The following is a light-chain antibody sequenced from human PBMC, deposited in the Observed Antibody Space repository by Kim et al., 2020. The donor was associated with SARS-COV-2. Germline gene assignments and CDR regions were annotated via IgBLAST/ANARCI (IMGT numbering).Light chain of an antibody. CDR3: QSYDSSLSVVV. J-gene: IGLJ2*01. V-gene: IGLV1-40*01. Sequence: QSVLTRPPSVSVAPGQRVTISCTGSSSNIGAGYDVHWYQQLPGTAPKLLIYGNSNRPSGVPDRFSGSKSGTSASLAITGLQAEDEADYYCQSYDSSLSVVVFGGGTQLTVL. CDR1: SSNIGAGYD. CDR2: GNS.